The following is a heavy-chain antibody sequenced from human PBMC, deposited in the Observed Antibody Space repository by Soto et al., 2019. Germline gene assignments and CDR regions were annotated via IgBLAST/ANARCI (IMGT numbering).Heavy chain of an antibody. J-gene: IGHJ4*02. Sequence: SETLSLTCTVSDGSISSYYWSWIRQPPGKGLEWIGYIYYSGSTNYNPSLKSRVTISVDTSKNQFSLKLSSVTAADTAVYYCARGIPGGNGGPRYYFDYWGQGTLVTVSS. CDR3: ARGIPGGNGGPRYYFDY. D-gene: IGHD2-8*01. CDR1: DGSISSYY. V-gene: IGHV4-59*01. CDR2: IYYSGST.